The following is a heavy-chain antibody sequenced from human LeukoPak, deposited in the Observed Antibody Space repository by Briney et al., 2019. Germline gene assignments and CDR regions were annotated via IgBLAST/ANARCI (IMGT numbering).Heavy chain of an antibody. Sequence: SETLSLTCTVSGGSIGSSNYYWGWIRQPPGKGLEWIGSIYYSGSTSYNPSLKSRVTVSVDTSNNQFSLKLTSVTAADTAVYYCARGRVSSGWYTYWGQGTLVTVSS. D-gene: IGHD6-19*01. CDR2: IYYSGST. CDR3: ARGRVSSGWYTY. J-gene: IGHJ4*02. CDR1: GGSIGSSNYY. V-gene: IGHV4-39*01.